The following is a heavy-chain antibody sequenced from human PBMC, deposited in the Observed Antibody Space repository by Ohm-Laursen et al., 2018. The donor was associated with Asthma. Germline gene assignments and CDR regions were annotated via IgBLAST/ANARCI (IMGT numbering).Heavy chain of an antibody. V-gene: IGHV4-34*08. CDR1: GDKFSAYY. J-gene: IGHJ4*02. CDR3: VASRQSAWGWDL. Sequence: SQTLSLTCAASGDKFSAYYFSWIRQLPGQGLEWIGQITHAGYANYKASLESRVTISVDTSKEQFSLNVNSVTDAGTAVYFCVASRQSAWGWDLWGQGTLVTVAS. CDR2: ITHAGYA. D-gene: IGHD1-26*01.